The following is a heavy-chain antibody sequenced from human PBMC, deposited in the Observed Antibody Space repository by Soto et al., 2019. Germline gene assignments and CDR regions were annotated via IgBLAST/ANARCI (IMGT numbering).Heavy chain of an antibody. CDR3: AKGGPDVFCGGGRCYFDS. Sequence: LVESGGGLVQPGRSLRLSCAASGFTFDDYAMHWVRRVPGKGLEWVSSITWNSNVIGYADSVKGRFTISRDNAKNSLYLQMNSLRPEDTALYSCAKGGPDVFCGGGRCYFDSWGQGTLVTVSS. CDR1: GFTFDDYA. CDR2: ITWNSNVI. D-gene: IGHD2-15*01. J-gene: IGHJ4*02. V-gene: IGHV3-9*01.